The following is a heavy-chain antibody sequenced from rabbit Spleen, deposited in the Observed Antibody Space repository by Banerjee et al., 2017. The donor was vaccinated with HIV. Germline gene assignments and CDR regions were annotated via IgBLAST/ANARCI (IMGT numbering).Heavy chain of an antibody. V-gene: IGHV1S40*01. CDR3: ARAAGDSKTIWLARLDL. J-gene: IGHJ3*01. CDR1: GVSFSSDQY. Sequence: QSLEESGGDLVKPGASLTLTCTASGVSFSSDQYMCWVRQAPGKGLEWISCIAGSSSGFTYSATWAKGRFTCSKTSSTTVTLQMTSLTVADTATYFCARAAGDSKTIWLARLDLWGPGTLVTVS. D-gene: IGHD7-1*01. CDR2: IAGSSSGFT.